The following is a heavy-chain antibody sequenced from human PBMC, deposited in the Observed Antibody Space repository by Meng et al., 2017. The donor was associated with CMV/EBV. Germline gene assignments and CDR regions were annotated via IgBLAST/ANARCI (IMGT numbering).Heavy chain of an antibody. CDR2: IYSGGST. CDR1: GFTGRSNY. CDR3: ARVDYDFWSGYFDY. D-gene: IGHD3-3*01. Sequence: ASGFTGRSNYMSWVRQAPGKGLEWVSVIYSGGSTYYADSVKGRFTISRDNSKNTLYLQMNSLRAEDTAVYYCARVDYDFWSGYFDYWGQGTLVTVSS. J-gene: IGHJ4*02. V-gene: IGHV3-53*01.